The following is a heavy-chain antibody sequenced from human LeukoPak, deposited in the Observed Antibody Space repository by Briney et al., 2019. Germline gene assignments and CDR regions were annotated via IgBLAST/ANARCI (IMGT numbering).Heavy chain of an antibody. CDR3: ARVRAWELLGVDY. V-gene: IGHV3-48*04. J-gene: IGHJ4*02. CDR1: GFTFSGYW. D-gene: IGHD1-26*01. CDR2: ISEGSRTI. Sequence: GGSLRLSCAASGFTFSGYWMSWVRQAPGKGLEWLSYISEGSRTIYYADSVKCRFTISRDNTQNSLYLPMSSLRAEDTAVYYCARVRAWELLGVDYWGQGTLVTVSS.